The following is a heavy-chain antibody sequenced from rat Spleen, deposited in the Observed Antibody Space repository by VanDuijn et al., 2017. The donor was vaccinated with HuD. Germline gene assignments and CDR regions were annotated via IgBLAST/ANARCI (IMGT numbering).Heavy chain of an antibody. CDR1: GFTFSNFV. J-gene: IGHJ3*01. D-gene: IGHD1-12*03. CDR3: ARHYYYDGYWFAY. CDR2: ITSGGSNT. V-gene: IGHV5-25*01. Sequence: EVQLVESGGGLVQPGRSLKLSCAASGFTFSNFVMAWVRQAPKKGLEWVASITSGGSNTYYPDSVRGRFTISRDNAKSTLYLQMDGLRSEDTATYYCARHYYYDGYWFAYWGQGTLVTVSS.